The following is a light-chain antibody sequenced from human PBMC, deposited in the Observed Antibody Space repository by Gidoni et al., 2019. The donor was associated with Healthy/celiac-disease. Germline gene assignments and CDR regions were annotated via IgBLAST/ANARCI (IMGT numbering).Light chain of an antibody. CDR3: SSYTSSSPLV. Sequence: QSALTQPASVSGSPGQSLTISCTGTSRDVGGYNYVSWYQQHPGKAPKPMIYEVSNRPSGVSNRFSGSKSGNTASLTISGLQAEDEADYYCSSYTSSSPLVFGGGTKLTVL. J-gene: IGLJ3*02. CDR2: EVS. V-gene: IGLV2-14*01. CDR1: SRDVGGYNY.